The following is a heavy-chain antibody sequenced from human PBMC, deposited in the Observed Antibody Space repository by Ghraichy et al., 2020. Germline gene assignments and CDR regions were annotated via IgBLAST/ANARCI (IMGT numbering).Heavy chain of an antibody. CDR1: GFTFSDYW. D-gene: IGHD2-21*02. Sequence: GGSLRLSCVVSGFTFSDYWMTWVRQAPGKGLEWVANIKQDGSERYYVDSVKGRFSIFRDNAKNSLYLEMINLRAEDTSIYYCARDSCGGDCSLDYWGQGVLVTVSS. CDR2: IKQDGSER. CDR3: ARDSCGGDCSLDY. J-gene: IGHJ4*02. V-gene: IGHV3-7*01.